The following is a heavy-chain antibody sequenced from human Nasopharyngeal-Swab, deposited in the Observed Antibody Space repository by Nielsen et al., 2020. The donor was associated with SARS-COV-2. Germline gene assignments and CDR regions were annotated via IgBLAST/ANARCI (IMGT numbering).Heavy chain of an antibody. D-gene: IGHD1-26*01. Sequence: GESLKISCTASGFTFGDYAMSWFRQAPGKGLEWVGFIRSKAYGGTTEYAASVKGRFTISRDDSKSIAYLQMNSLKTEDTAVYYCTREGGIVGATRLFDYWGQGTLVTVSS. V-gene: IGHV3-49*03. J-gene: IGHJ4*02. CDR1: GFTFGDYA. CDR3: TREGGIVGATRLFDY. CDR2: IRSKAYGGTT.